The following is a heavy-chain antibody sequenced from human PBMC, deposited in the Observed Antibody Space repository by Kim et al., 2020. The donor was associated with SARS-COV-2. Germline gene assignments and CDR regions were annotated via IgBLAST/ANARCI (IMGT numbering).Heavy chain of an antibody. CDR3: ARGQQQLIPNWFDP. V-gene: IGHV4-59*09. D-gene: IGHD6-13*01. Sequence: PPLKSRVPLSVDTSKNQFSLKLSSVTAADTAVYYCARGQQQLIPNWFDPWGQGTLVTVSS. J-gene: IGHJ5*02.